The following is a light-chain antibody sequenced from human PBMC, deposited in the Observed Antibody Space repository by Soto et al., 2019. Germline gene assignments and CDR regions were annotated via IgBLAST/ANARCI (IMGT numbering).Light chain of an antibody. CDR2: DAS. CDR3: QQYESLPLT. V-gene: IGKV1-33*01. CDR1: QDINKN. J-gene: IGKJ5*01. Sequence: DIQMTQSPSSLSSSVGDIFTITCQASQDINKNLIWYQQKPGKAPKLLIYDASDLETGVPSRFSGSGSGTGFTFTISSLQPEDFATYYCQQYESLPLTFGQGTRLEIK.